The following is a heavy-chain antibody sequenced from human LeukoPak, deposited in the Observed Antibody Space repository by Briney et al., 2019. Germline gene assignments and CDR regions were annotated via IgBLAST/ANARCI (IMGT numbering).Heavy chain of an antibody. Sequence: GGSLRLSCAASRFTFSQYGMDWLRQAPGKGLEWVSFISSSSKTTYSADSVKGRFTISRDNAKSSLYLQMSSLRGEDTAVYYCASDYWGQGTLVTVSS. CDR2: ISSSSKTT. CDR1: RFTFSQYG. J-gene: IGHJ4*02. V-gene: IGHV3-48*01. CDR3: ASDY.